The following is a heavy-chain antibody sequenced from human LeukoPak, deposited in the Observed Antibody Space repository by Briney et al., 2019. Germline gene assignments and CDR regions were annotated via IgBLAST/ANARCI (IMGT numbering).Heavy chain of an antibody. D-gene: IGHD6-19*01. Sequence: GGSLRLSCAASGFTFSNYALSWVRQAPGKGLERVSLISGSGGQKDYADSVKGRSTISRDNSRNTLNLQMNSLKAEDTAVYYCAKHVWTSVWFFDYWGQGTLVTVSS. CDR2: ISGSGGQK. CDR1: GFTFSNYA. CDR3: AKHVWTSVWFFDY. J-gene: IGHJ4*02. V-gene: IGHV3-23*01.